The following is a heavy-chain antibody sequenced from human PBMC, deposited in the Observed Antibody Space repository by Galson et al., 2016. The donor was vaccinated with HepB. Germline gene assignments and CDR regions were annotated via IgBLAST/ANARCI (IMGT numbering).Heavy chain of an antibody. Sequence: PALVKPPQTLTLTCTFSGFSLSTNGMCVSWIRQPPGKALEWLALIDWNDDKHYSTSLKTRLTISKDTSKNQVVLTMTNMDPVDTATYYCARSRGYYSIFDYWGQGTLVTVSS. D-gene: IGHD3-3*01. CDR3: ARSRGYYSIFDY. J-gene: IGHJ4*02. CDR1: GFSLSTNGMC. CDR2: IDWNDDK. V-gene: IGHV2-70*01.